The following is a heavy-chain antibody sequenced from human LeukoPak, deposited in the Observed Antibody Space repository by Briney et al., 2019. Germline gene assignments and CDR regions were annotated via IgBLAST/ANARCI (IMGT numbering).Heavy chain of an antibody. J-gene: IGHJ5*02. D-gene: IGHD3-10*01. Sequence: GASVKVSCKASGYTFTSYGISWVRQAPGQGLEWMGGIIPIFGTANYAQKFQGRVTITADESTSTAYMELSSLRSEDTAVYYCASRPPYYYGSGSYSSWFDPWGQGTLVTVSS. CDR2: IIPIFGTA. CDR3: ASRPPYYYGSGSYSSWFDP. V-gene: IGHV1-69*13. CDR1: GYTFTSYG.